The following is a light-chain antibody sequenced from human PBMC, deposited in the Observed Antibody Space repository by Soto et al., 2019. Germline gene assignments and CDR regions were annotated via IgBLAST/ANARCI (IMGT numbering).Light chain of an antibody. V-gene: IGKV1-5*03. CDR2: KAS. CDR1: QSISIW. CDR3: QQYENRTYT. Sequence: DIQMNQSPSTLSASVGDRVTITCRDSQSISIWLAWYQQQRGKAPKFXIYKASSLESGVPSRVSGSGAGTDCTFTISSLQPEDNETDYYQQYENRTYTFGHGTQVDIK. J-gene: IGKJ3*01.